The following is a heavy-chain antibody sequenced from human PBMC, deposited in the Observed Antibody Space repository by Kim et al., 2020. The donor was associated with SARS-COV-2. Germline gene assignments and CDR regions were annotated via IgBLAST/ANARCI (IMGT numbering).Heavy chain of an antibody. V-gene: IGHV3-7*03. CDR1: GFTFSSYW. CDR3: ARRGSSGYYVYYFDY. CDR2: IKQDGSEK. Sequence: GGSLRLSCAASGFTFSSYWMSWVRQAPGKGLEWVANIKQDGSEKYYVDSVKGRFTISRDNAKNSLYLQMNSLRAEDTAVYYCARRGSSGYYVYYFDYWGQGTLVTVSS. D-gene: IGHD3-22*01. J-gene: IGHJ4*02.